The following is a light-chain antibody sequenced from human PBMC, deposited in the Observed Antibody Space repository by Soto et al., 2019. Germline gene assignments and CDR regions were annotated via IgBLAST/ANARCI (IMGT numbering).Light chain of an antibody. Sequence: EIEMTQSPGTLSVSPGERATLSCRVSQSIYSSLAWYQQKPGQAPRLLIYSAPTRATGIPARFSGSGSGTEFTLTVSSLQSEDFAVFYCQQYSELPETVGQGTKLEIK. CDR3: QQYSELPET. V-gene: IGKV3-15*01. J-gene: IGKJ2*01. CDR2: SAP. CDR1: QSIYSS.